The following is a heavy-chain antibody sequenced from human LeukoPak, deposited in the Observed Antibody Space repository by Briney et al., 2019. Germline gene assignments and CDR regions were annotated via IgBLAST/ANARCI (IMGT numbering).Heavy chain of an antibody. CDR3: ARHVADTLVPNSSSFTGEDNCFDP. D-gene: IGHD3-22*01. J-gene: IGHJ5*02. CDR2: IHYSGST. Sequence: SETLSLTCTVSGGSLSSSNSYWGWVRQPPGKGLEWFGTIHYSGSTYDNPSLKSRVTISVDTSKNQFSLKLRSVTGADTAVYYCARHVADTLVPNSSSFTGEDNCFDPWGQGTLVTVSS. CDR1: GGSLSSSNSY. V-gene: IGHV4-39*01.